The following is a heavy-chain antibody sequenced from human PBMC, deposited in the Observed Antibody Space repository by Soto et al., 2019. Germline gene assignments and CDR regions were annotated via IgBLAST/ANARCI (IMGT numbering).Heavy chain of an antibody. J-gene: IGHJ5*02. D-gene: IGHD3-10*01. CDR3: ARDRITMVRGVSPNWFDP. CDR1: GYTFTGYY. V-gene: IGHV1-2*04. CDR2: INPNSGGT. Sequence: QVQLVQSGAEVKKPGASVKVSCKAPGYTFTGYYMHWVRQAPGQGLEWMGWINPNSGGTNYAQTFQGWVTMTRDTSISTAYMELSRLRSDDTAVYYCARDRITMVRGVSPNWFDPWGQGTLVTVSS.